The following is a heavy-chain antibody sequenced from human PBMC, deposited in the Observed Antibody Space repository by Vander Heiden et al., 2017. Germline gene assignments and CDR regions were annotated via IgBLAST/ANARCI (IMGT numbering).Heavy chain of an antibody. Sequence: EVQLLESGGGLVQPGGSLRLSCAASGLTFTNYAMSWVRQAPGKGLEWVSAISGSGGSTYYADSVKGRFTISRDNFKNTLYLQMNSLRAEDTAVYYCAKQDDSTGYYYYYVMDVWGQGTTVTVSS. CDR2: ISGSGGST. CDR1: GLTFTNYA. CDR3: AKQDDSTGYYYYYVMDV. D-gene: IGHD3-22*01. V-gene: IGHV3-23*01. J-gene: IGHJ6*02.